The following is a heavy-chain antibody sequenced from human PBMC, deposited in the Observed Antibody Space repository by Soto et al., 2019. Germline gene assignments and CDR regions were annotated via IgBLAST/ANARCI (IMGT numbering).Heavy chain of an antibody. CDR2: IYYSGST. Sequence: SETLSLTCTVSGGSISSSSYYWGWIRQPPGKGLEWIGSIYYSGSTYYNPSLKSRVTISVDTSKNQFSLKLSSVTAADTAVYYCARDPVYSGYDRGDYWGQGTLVTVSS. CDR1: GGSISSSSYY. J-gene: IGHJ4*02. D-gene: IGHD5-12*01. CDR3: ARDPVYSGYDRGDY. V-gene: IGHV4-39*07.